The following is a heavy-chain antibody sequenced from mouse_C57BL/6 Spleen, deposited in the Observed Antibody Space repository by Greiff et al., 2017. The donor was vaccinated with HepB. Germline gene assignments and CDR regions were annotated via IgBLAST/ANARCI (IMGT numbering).Heavy chain of an antibody. Sequence: EVQLVESGGGLVKPGGSLKLSCAASGFTFSSYAMSWVRQTPEKRLEWVATISDGGSYTYYPDNVKGRFTISRDNAKNNLYLQMSHLKSEDTAMYYCARRSTGVHRYFDYWGQGTTLTVSS. V-gene: IGHV5-4*03. D-gene: IGHD1-1*01. J-gene: IGHJ2*01. CDR1: GFTFSSYA. CDR2: ISDGGSYT. CDR3: ARRSTGVHRYFDY.